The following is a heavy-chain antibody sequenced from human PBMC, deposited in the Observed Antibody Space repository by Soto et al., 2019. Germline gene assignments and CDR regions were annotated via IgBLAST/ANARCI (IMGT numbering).Heavy chain of an antibody. Sequence: QVQLRESGPGLVRPSETLSLTCTVSGGFITGYYWSWIRQPPGKGLEWIGYIYDSGTTTYNAALKSRVTISADTSKNQFALNLRSVTAADTAVYYCARRNYGEEGYFFDFWGQGLLVTVSS. CDR2: IYDSGTT. CDR3: ARRNYGEEGYFFDF. J-gene: IGHJ4*02. CDR1: GGFITGYY. D-gene: IGHD4-17*01. V-gene: IGHV4-59*08.